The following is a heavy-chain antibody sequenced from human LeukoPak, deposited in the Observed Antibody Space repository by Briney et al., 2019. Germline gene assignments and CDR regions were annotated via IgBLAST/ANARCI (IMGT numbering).Heavy chain of an antibody. CDR2: INPNSGGT. V-gene: IGHV1-2*02. D-gene: IGHD2/OR15-2a*01. J-gene: IGHJ4*02. Sequence: GASVKVSCKASGYTFTGYYMHWVRQAPGQGLEWMGWINPNSGGTNYAQKFQGRVAMTRDTSISTTYMEVRRLRFDDTAIYYCARGDPAMTATSYDRWGQGTPVTVSS. CDR1: GYTFTGYY. CDR3: ARGDPAMTATSYDR.